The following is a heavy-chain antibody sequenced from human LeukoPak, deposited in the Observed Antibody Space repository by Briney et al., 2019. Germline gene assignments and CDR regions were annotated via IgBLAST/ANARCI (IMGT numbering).Heavy chain of an antibody. D-gene: IGHD5-18*01. CDR1: GFTFSSYS. V-gene: IGHV3-21*01. CDR3: ARAIYSYGAWYYMDV. Sequence: GGSLRLSCAASGFTFSSYSMNWVRQAPGKGLEWVSSISSSSYIYYADSVKGRFTISRDNAKNSLYLQMNSLRAEDTAVYYCARAIYSYGAWYYMDVWGKGTTVTVSS. J-gene: IGHJ6*03. CDR2: ISSSSYI.